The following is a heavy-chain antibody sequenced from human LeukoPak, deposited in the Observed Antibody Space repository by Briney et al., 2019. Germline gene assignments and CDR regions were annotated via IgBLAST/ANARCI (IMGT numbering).Heavy chain of an antibody. J-gene: IGHJ5*02. D-gene: IGHD1-26*01. CDR2: IKSKTDGGTT. CDR3: TTPAGAANWFDP. Sequence: PGGSLRLSCAASGFTFSNAWTSWVRQAPGKGLEWVGRIKSKTDGGTTDYAAPVKGRFTISRDDSKNTLYLQMNSPKTEDTAVYYCTTPAGAANWFDPWGQGTLVTVSS. V-gene: IGHV3-15*01. CDR1: GFTFSNAW.